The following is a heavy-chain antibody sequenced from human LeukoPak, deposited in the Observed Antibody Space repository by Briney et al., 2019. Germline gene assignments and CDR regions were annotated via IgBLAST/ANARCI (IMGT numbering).Heavy chain of an antibody. V-gene: IGHV4-34*01. CDR1: GVSIRGDTYY. CDR3: ARGGGA. D-gene: IGHD3-16*01. Sequence: SETLSLTCTVSGVSIRGDTYYWSWIRQPPGKGLEWIGEINHSGSTNYNPSLKSRVTISVDTSKNQFSLKLSSVTAADTAVYYCARGGGAWGQGTLVTVSS. CDR2: INHSGST. J-gene: IGHJ5*02.